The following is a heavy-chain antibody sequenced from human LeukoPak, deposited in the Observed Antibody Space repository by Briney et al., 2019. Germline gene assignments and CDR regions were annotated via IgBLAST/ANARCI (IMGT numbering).Heavy chain of an antibody. D-gene: IGHD2-2*01. V-gene: IGHV3-30*02. CDR2: IRYDGSDK. CDR3: AKERYSSSSLFAVTPFDY. J-gene: IGHJ4*02. Sequence: PGGSLRLSCVASEFTFSSYGMHWVRQAPGKGLEWVAYIRYDGSDKKGRFTISRDNSKNTLYLQMNSLRAEDTAVYYCAKERYSSSSLFAVTPFDYWGQGARVTISS. CDR1: EFTFSSYG.